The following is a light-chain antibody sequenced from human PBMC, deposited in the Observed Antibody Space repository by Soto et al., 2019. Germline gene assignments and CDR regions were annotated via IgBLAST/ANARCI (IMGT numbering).Light chain of an antibody. V-gene: IGKV3-20*01. CDR2: DAS. J-gene: IGKJ1*01. Sequence: EIVLTHSPDTLSLSPGERATLSCRASLTVTNNYLAWYQQKAGQAPRLVIYDASTRATGIPDRFSASGSGTDLTLTIRRLEPEDFAVYFCQQYASAPLTFGQGTKVEVK. CDR1: LTVTNNY. CDR3: QQYASAPLT.